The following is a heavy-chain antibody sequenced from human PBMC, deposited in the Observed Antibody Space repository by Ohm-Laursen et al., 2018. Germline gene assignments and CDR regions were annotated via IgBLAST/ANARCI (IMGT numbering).Heavy chain of an antibody. D-gene: IGHD4-17*01. J-gene: IGHJ3*02. CDR3: ATWDGDYKYAFDI. Sequence: TLSLTCTVSGGSISSYYWSWIRQPAGKGLEWIGRIYTSGSTNYSPSLKSRVAMSLDTSKNQLSLNLSSVTAADTAVYYCATWDGDYKYAFDIWGQGTMVTVSS. V-gene: IGHV4-4*07. CDR1: GGSISSYY. CDR2: IYTSGST.